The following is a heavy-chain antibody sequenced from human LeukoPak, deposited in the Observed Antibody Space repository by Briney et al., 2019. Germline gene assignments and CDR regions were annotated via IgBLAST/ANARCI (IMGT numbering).Heavy chain of an antibody. CDR3: AKVLEYSSSSSDY. CDR2: ISGSGGST. D-gene: IGHD6-6*01. Sequence: GGSLRLSCAASGFTFSSYAKSWVRQAPGKGLEWVSAISGSGGSTYYADSVKGRFTISRDNSKNTLYLQMNSLRAEDTAVYYCAKVLEYSSSSSDYWGQGTLVTISS. J-gene: IGHJ4*02. V-gene: IGHV3-23*01. CDR1: GFTFSSYA.